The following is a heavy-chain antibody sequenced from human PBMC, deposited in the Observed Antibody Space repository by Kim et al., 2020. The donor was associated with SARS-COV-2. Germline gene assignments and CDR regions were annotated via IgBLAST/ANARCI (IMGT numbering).Heavy chain of an antibody. J-gene: IGHJ4*02. CDR3: ARADSSGYYVCFDY. V-gene: IGHV7-4-1*02. D-gene: IGHD3-22*01. Sequence: ASVKVSCKASGYTFSSYSMNWVRQAPGQGLEWMGWINTKTGNPTYAQGFPGRFVFSLDTSVSTAYLQISSLKAEDTAMYYCARADSSGYYVCFDYWGQGTLVTVSS. CDR2: INTKTGNP. CDR1: GYTFSSYS.